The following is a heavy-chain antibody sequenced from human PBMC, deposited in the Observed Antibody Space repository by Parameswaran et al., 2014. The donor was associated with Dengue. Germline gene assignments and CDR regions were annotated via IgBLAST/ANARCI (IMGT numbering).Heavy chain of an antibody. Sequence: SETLSLTCTVSGGSISSGGYYWSWIRQHPGKGLEWIGYIYYSGSTYYNPSLKSRVTISVDTSKNQFSLKLSSVTAADTAVYYCARFEGGVFHFDYWGQGTLVTVSS. J-gene: IGHJ4*02. V-gene: IGHV4-31*03. CDR2: IYYSGST. CDR1: GGSISSGGYY. D-gene: IGHD3-16*01. CDR3: ARFEGGVFHFDY.